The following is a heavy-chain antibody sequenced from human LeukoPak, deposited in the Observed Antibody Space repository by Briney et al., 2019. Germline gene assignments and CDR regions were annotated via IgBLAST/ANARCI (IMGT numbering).Heavy chain of an antibody. J-gene: IGHJ4*02. CDR1: GGSISSYY. Sequence: SETLSLTCTVPGGSISSYYWSWIRQPAGKVLEWHGRIYTSGSTNYNPSLKSRVTMSVNTSKNQFSLKLSSVTAADTAVYYCARYNWDYFDYWGQGTLVTVSS. V-gene: IGHV4-4*07. CDR2: IYTSGST. CDR3: ARYNWDYFDY. D-gene: IGHD1-1*01.